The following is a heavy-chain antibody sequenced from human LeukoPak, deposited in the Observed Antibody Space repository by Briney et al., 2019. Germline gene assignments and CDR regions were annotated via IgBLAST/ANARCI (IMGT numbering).Heavy chain of an antibody. D-gene: IGHD4-17*01. CDR2: VYHSGST. J-gene: IGHJ4*02. Sequence: SETLSLTCSVSVYSISSGYYWGWIRQPPGKGLEWIGSVYHSGSTYYNPSLKSRVTISVDTSKNQFSLKLSSVTAADTAVYYCARVNYGDFFFDYWGQGTLVTVSS. V-gene: IGHV4-38-2*02. CDR1: VYSISSGYY. CDR3: ARVNYGDFFFDY.